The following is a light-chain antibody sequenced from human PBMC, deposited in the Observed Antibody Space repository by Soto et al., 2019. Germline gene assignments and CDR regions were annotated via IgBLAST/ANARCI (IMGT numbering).Light chain of an antibody. Sequence: QSALTQPASVSGSPGQSITLSCTGTSSDVGGYNYVSWYQQHPGRAPKVMIYDVSSRPSGVSNRFSGSKSGNTASLTISGLQAEYEADYYFCAYICSSPLRLFGRGTKLTVL. J-gene: IGLJ2*01. CDR1: SSDVGGYNY. CDR2: DVS. CDR3: CAYICSSPLRL. V-gene: IGLV2-14*01.